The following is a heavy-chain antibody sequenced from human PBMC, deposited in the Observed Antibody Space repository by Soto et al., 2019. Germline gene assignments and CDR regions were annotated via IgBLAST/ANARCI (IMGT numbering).Heavy chain of an antibody. V-gene: IGHV4-31*03. CDR1: GGSISSGGYY. D-gene: IGHD2-15*01. CDR3: ARDSHPEDIVSYGMDV. CDR2: IYYSGST. Sequence: ASETLSLTCTVSGGSISSGGYYWSWIRQHPGKGLEWIGYIYYSGSTYYNPSLKSRVTISVDTSKNQFSLKLSSVTAADTAVYYCARDSHPEDIVSYGMDVWGQGTTVTVSS. J-gene: IGHJ6*02.